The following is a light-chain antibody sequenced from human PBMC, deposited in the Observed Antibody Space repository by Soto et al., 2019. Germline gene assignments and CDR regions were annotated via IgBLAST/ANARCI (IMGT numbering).Light chain of an antibody. Sequence: EVVLTQSPGTLSLSPGERATLSCRASQSVAANYLAWYQQKRGQAPRLLIYGASSRATGIPDRFSGSGYGTDFTLTISRLVPEDFSVYYCHQYGTAPLTFGPGTKVDIK. CDR1: QSVAANY. CDR3: HQYGTAPLT. V-gene: IGKV3-20*01. J-gene: IGKJ3*01. CDR2: GAS.